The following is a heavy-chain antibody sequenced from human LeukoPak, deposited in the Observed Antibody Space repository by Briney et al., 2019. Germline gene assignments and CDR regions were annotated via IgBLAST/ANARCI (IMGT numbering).Heavy chain of an antibody. V-gene: IGHV4-61*05. J-gene: IGHJ4*02. CDR1: GGSISSSSYY. CDR3: ARHLGGDYDY. CDR2: IYYSGST. D-gene: IGHD2-21*02. Sequence: SETLSLTCTVSGGSISSSSYYWNWIRQPPGKGLEWIGYIYYSGSTNYNPSLKSRVTISVDTSKNQFSLKLSSVTAADTAVYYCARHLGGDYDYWGQGTLVTVSS.